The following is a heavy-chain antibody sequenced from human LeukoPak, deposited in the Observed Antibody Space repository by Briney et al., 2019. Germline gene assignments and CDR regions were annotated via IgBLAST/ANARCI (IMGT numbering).Heavy chain of an antibody. CDR1: GYTFTSYG. J-gene: IGHJ6*02. D-gene: IGHD2/OR15-2a*01. CDR3: AREISRMGYYYYGMDV. V-gene: IGHV1-18*01. Sequence: GASVKVSCKASGYTFTSYGISWVRQAPGQGLEWMGWISAYNGNTNYAQKLQGRVTMTTDTSTSTAYMELRSLRSDDTAVYYCAREISRMGYYYYGMDVWGQGTTVTVSS. CDR2: ISAYNGNT.